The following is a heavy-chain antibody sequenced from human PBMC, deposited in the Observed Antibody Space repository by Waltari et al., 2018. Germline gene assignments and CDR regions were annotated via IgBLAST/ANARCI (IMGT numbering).Heavy chain of an antibody. CDR1: GFTFSRYS. Sequence: QVQLVESGGGSVQPGRSLTLSCAASGFTFSRYSMHWVRQDPGKGLEWVAVIWYDGSNKYYADSVKGRFTISRDNSKNTLYLQMNSLRAEDTAMYYCAKDSDSRYYYMDVWGKGTTVTVSS. CDR3: AKDSDSRYYYMDV. D-gene: IGHD2-21*01. J-gene: IGHJ6*03. CDR2: IWYDGSNK. V-gene: IGHV3-33*06.